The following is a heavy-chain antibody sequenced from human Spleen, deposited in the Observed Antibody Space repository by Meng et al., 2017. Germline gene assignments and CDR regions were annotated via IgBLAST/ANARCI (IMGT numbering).Heavy chain of an antibody. CDR2: INLSGSP. CDR1: GVALSYCS. CDR3: ARGPTTMAHDFDY. D-gene: IGHD4-11*01. V-gene: IGHV4-34*01. Sequence: GPGVCWLPTTVSLTCVVSGVALSYCSGSSPRPPQGKGLGWVGEINLSGSPNYNQSPETRDTISGDTSQNNLSLKLRSVNAADSAVYYCARGPTTMAHDFDYWGQGTLVTVSS. J-gene: IGHJ4*02.